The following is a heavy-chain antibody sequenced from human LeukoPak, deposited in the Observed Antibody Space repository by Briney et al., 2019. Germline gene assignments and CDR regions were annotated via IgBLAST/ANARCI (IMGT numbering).Heavy chain of an antibody. CDR2: IYPGDSDA. Sequence: GESLKISCKGSGYSFTSYWIGWVRQMPGKGLEWTGIIYPGDSDARYSPSFQGQVTISADKSISTAYLQWSSLKASDTAMYYCARHVAAAAYYYYYMDVWGKGTTVTVSS. D-gene: IGHD6-13*01. V-gene: IGHV5-51*01. J-gene: IGHJ6*03. CDR3: ARHVAAAAYYYYYMDV. CDR1: GYSFTSYW.